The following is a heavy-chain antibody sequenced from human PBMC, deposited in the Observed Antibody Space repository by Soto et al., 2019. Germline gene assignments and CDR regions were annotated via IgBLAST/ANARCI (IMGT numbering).Heavy chain of an antibody. D-gene: IGHD3-22*01. CDR3: ARDRVESGYPEYFQH. V-gene: IGHV3-53*01. J-gene: IGHJ1*01. CDR2: IYSGGST. CDR1: GFTVSSNY. Sequence: EVQLVESGGGLIQPGGSLRLSCAASGFTVSSNYMSWVRQAPGQGLEWVSVIYSGGSTYYADSVKGRFTISRYNSKNTLYLQMNSLRAEDTAVYYCARDRVESGYPEYFQHWGQGTLVTVSS.